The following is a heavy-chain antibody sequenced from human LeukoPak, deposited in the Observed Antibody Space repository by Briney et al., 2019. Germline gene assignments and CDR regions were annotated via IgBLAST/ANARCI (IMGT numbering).Heavy chain of an antibody. V-gene: IGHV4-59*01. CDR3: ASGVLSDYDSSGYYGFDY. Sequence: SETLSRTCTVSGGSISSYYWSWIRQPPGKGLGWIGYIYYSGSTNYNPSLKSRFTISVDPSKNQFSLKLSSVTAADTAVYYCASGVLSDYDSSGYYGFDYWGQGTLVTVSS. J-gene: IGHJ4*02. CDR1: GGSISSYY. D-gene: IGHD3-22*01. CDR2: IYYSGST.